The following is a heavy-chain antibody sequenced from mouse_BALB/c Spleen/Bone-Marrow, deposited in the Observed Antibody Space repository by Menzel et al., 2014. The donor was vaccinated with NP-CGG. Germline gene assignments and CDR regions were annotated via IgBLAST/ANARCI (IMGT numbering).Heavy chain of an antibody. V-gene: IGHV4-2*02. Sequence: EVKLVESGGGLVQPGGSLNLACVASGFDFSRYWMSWARQAPGKGQEWIGEINPGSSTINYSPSLKDKFIISRDNAKNTLYLQMSKVRSEDTALYYCARLGIYGYHDNWGQGASLTVSS. CDR1: GFDFSRYW. D-gene: IGHD1-2*01. J-gene: IGHJ2*02. CDR2: INPGSSTI. CDR3: ARLGIYGYHDN.